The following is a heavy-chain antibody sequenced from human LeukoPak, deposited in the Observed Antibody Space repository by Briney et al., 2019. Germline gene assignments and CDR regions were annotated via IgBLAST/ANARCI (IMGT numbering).Heavy chain of an antibody. Sequence: GSLRLSCAASGFTFSSYTMHRVRQAPGKGLEWVAVISYDESNKYYADSVKGRFTISRDNSKNTLYLQMNSLRAEDTAVYYCAKDYDYGDYAADYWGQGTLVTVSS. V-gene: IGHV3-30-3*01. J-gene: IGHJ4*02. CDR1: GFTFSSYT. CDR3: AKDYDYGDYAADY. CDR2: ISYDESNK. D-gene: IGHD4-17*01.